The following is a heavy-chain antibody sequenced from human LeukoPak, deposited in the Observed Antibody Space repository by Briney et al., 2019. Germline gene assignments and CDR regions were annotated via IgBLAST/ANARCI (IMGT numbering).Heavy chain of an antibody. CDR3: ARDSHGGTNWYFDL. J-gene: IGHJ2*01. V-gene: IGHV4-38-2*02. D-gene: IGHD1-26*01. CDR1: GYSISSGYF. Sequence: SETLSLTCTVSGYSISSGYFWGWMRQPPGKGLEWIGRIYTSGSTNYNPSLKSRVTMSVDTSKNQFSLNLSSVTAADTAVYYCARDSHGGTNWYFDLWGRGTLVTVSS. CDR2: IYTSGST.